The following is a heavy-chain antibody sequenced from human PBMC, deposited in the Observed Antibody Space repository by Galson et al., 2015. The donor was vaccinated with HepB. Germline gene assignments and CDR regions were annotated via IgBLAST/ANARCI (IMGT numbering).Heavy chain of an antibody. Sequence: CAISGDSVSSKSAAWNWIRQSPSRGLEWLGRTYYRSQWFNDYAASVKSRITISPDTSKNQISLQLKSVTPEDTAAYYCVKEGVGTLRGLKNWGQGTLVTVSS. CDR1: GDSVSSKSAA. J-gene: IGHJ4*02. D-gene: IGHD3-10*01. V-gene: IGHV6-1*01. CDR3: VKEGVGTLRGLKN. CDR2: TYYRSQWFN.